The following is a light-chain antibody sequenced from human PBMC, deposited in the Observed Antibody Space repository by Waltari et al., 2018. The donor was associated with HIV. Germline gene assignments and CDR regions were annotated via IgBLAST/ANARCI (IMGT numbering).Light chain of an antibody. CDR3: GTWDRSLGGGV. CDR2: DND. V-gene: IGLV1-51*01. J-gene: IGLJ3*02. Sequence: QSVLTQPPSVSAAPGQKVAISCSVSSPNLGTDYVSWYQHVPGSAPKLLIYDNDKRPSGTPDRFSGSKSGTSATLDITGLQTGDGADYYCGTWDRSLGGGVFGGGTKLTVL. CDR1: SPNLGTDY.